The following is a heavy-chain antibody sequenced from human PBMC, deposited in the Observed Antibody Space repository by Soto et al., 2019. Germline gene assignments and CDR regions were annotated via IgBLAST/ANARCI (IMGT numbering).Heavy chain of an antibody. Sequence: SLRLSCADSGFTFTRYSMNWVRQAPGKGLEWVSSISSTTNYIYYGDSMKGRFTISRDNAKNSLYLEMNSLRAEDTAVYYCARESEELTSNFGYWGQGTLVTVSS. D-gene: IGHD1-7*01. CDR3: ARESEELTSNFGY. CDR1: GFTFTRYS. V-gene: IGHV3-21*06. J-gene: IGHJ4*02. CDR2: ISSTTNYI.